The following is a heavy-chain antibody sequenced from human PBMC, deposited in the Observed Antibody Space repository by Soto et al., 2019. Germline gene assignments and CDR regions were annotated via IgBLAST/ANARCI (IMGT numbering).Heavy chain of an antibody. D-gene: IGHD3-10*01. CDR1: GDSITSYY. J-gene: IGHJ4*02. Sequence: SETLSLTCTVSGDSITSYYWTWIRQSPGKGLEWIGYIYHTGRTEYNPSLESRLTISVDTSKTQFSLRLSSVTAADTAVYYCARQKDYYGSGSHFDSWGRGALVTVSS. V-gene: IGHV4-59*08. CDR3: ARQKDYYGSGSHFDS. CDR2: IYHTGRT.